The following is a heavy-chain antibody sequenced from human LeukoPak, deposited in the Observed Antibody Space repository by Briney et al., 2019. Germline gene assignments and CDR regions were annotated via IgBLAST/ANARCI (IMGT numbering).Heavy chain of an antibody. CDR3: ASTSSGGGEFDY. J-gene: IGHJ4*02. CDR2: MNPNSGNT. Sequence: ASVKVSCKASGYTFTSYDINWVRQATGQGLEWMGWMNPNSGNTGYAQKFQGRVTKTRNTSISTAYMELSSLRSEDTAVYYCASTSSGGGEFDYWGQGTLVTVSS. D-gene: IGHD3-16*01. V-gene: IGHV1-8*01. CDR1: GYTFTSYD.